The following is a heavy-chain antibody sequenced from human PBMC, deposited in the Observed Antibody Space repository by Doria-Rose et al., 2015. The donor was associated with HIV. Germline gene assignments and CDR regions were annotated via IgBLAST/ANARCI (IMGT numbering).Heavy chain of an antibody. Sequence: QLQESGAEVKKAGETLKISCKGSEYRFTSYWIGWVRQMPGKGLECMGIIYPGDSATKYRPSFQGQVTMSVDKSNNTAYLQWSSLKASDSAMYYCARLKTAIDDYGDYTDKFYFDFWGQGTLVTVSS. D-gene: IGHD4-17*01. CDR1: EYRFTSYW. CDR3: ARLKTAIDDYGDYTDKFYFDF. J-gene: IGHJ4*02. CDR2: IYPGDSAT. V-gene: IGHV5-51*03.